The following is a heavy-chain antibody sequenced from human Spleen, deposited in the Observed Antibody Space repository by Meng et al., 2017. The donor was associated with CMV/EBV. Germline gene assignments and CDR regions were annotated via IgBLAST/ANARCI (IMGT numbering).Heavy chain of an antibody. Sequence: GESLKISCAASGFTFSSYWMSWVRQAPGKGLEWVANIKQDGSDKYYVDSVKGRFTISRDNAKNSLYLQMNSLRAEDTAVYYCASESAYCTSTSCWGYFDYWGQGTLVTVSS. D-gene: IGHD2-2*01. CDR2: IKQDGSDK. V-gene: IGHV3-7*01. CDR3: ASESAYCTSTSCWGYFDY. J-gene: IGHJ4*02. CDR1: GFTFSSYW.